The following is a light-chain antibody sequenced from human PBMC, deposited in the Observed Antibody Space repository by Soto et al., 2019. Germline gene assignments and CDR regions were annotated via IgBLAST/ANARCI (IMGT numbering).Light chain of an antibody. CDR2: EVK. Sequence: QSALTQPASVSGSPGQSITLSCTGSSSDVGDYNYVSWYQHHPGKAPKLLIYEVKNRPAGISARFSGSKSGNTASLTISGLQAEDEASYYCSSYTSSSTWVFGGGTKVTVL. J-gene: IGLJ3*02. V-gene: IGLV2-14*01. CDR3: SSYTSSSTWV. CDR1: SSDVGDYNY.